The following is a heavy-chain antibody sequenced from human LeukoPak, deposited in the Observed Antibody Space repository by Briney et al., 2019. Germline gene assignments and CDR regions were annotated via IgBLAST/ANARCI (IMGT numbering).Heavy chain of an antibody. V-gene: IGHV3-21*01. Sequence: GGSLRLSCAASGFTFSSYSMNWVRQAPGKGLEWVSSISPSSTYIYYADSMKGRFTISRDNAKNSLYLQTNSLRAEDTAVYYCARDSVWRGPPIAVAGTDFWGRGTLVTVSS. CDR1: GFTFSSYS. J-gene: IGHJ4*02. CDR2: ISPSSTYI. CDR3: ARDSVWRGPPIAVAGTDF. D-gene: IGHD6-19*01.